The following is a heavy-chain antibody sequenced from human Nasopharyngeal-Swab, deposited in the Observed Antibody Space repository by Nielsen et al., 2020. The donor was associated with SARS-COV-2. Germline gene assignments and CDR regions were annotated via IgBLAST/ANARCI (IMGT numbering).Heavy chain of an antibody. V-gene: IGHV3-23*01. CDR1: GFTFSTYA. D-gene: IGHD2-8*02. CDR3: AKPLGSGGVYDY. CDR2: ISGRGGST. Sequence: GESLKISCAASGFTFSTYAMTWVRQVPGKGPEWVSGISGRGGSTFYADSVKGRFTISRDNSKNTLYLQMNSLRAEDTAVYYCAKPLGSGGVYDYWGQGNLVTVSS. J-gene: IGHJ4*02.